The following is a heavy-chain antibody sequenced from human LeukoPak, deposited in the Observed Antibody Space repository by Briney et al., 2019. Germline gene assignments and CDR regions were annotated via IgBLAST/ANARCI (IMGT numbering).Heavy chain of an antibody. CDR1: RFRFSSYE. CDR2: ISSSSGYI. D-gene: IGHD1-26*01. CDR3: ARVVSGSYYSDY. J-gene: IGHJ4*02. Sequence: PGGSLRLSCAASRFRFSSYEMNWVRQAPGKGLEWVSSISSSSGYIYHADSVKGRFTISRDNAKNSLYLQMNSLRAEDTAVYYCARVVSGSYYSDYWGQGALVTVSS. V-gene: IGHV3-21*01.